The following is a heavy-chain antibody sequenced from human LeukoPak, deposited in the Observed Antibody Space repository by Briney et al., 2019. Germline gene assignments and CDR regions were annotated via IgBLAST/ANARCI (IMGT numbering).Heavy chain of an antibody. J-gene: IGHJ4*02. CDR1: GFTVSSNY. Sequence: GGSLRLSCAASGFTVSSNYMSWVRQAPGKGLEWVSVIYSGGSTYYADSVKGRFTISRDNSKNTLYLQMNSLRAEDTAVYYCALSNSGGYYYTRHFDYWGQGTLVTVSS. CDR2: IYSGGST. D-gene: IGHD3-22*01. CDR3: ALSNSGGYYYTRHFDY. V-gene: IGHV3-66*01.